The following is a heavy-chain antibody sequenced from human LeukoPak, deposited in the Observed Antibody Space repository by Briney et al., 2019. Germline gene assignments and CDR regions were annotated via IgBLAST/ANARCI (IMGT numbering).Heavy chain of an antibody. CDR1: GFSFPYG. CDR3: ARVVYAPSICSSTSCSSDWFDP. D-gene: IGHD2-2*01. V-gene: IGHV3-23*01. CDR2: ITNSGENT. J-gene: IGHJ5*02. Sequence: GGSLRLSCEASGFSFPYGMSWVRQAPGKGLEWVSGITNSGENTYYADSVKGRFTISRDNFKNTLYLQMNSLRAEDTAVYYCARVVYAPSICSSTSCSSDWFDPWGQGTLVTVSS.